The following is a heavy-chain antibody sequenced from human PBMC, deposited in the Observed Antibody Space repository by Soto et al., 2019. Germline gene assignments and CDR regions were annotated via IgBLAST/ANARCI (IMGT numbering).Heavy chain of an antibody. CDR1: RFTFSSYA. CDR3: ARDCSSTSCYTVHYYYGMDV. V-gene: IGHV3-23*01. Sequence: GGSLRLSCAASRFTFSSYAMSWVRQAPGKGLEWVSAISGSGGSTYYADSVKGRFTISRDNSKNTLYLQMNSLRAEDTAVYYCARDCSSTSCYTVHYYYGMDVWGQGTTVTVSS. CDR2: ISGSGGST. J-gene: IGHJ6*02. D-gene: IGHD2-2*02.